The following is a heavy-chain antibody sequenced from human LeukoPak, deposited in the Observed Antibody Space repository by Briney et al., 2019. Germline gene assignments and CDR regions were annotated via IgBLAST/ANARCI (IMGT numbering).Heavy chain of an antibody. Sequence: PGGSLRLSCAASGFTFSSYEMNWVRQAPGKGLEWVSYISSSGSTIYYADSVKGRFTISRDNAKNSLYLQMNSLRAEDMALYYCAKGNIAAAGTLTGYYFDYWGQGTLVTVSS. CDR2: ISSSGSTI. CDR1: GFTFSSYE. CDR3: AKGNIAAAGTLTGYYFDY. V-gene: IGHV3-48*03. D-gene: IGHD6-13*01. J-gene: IGHJ4*02.